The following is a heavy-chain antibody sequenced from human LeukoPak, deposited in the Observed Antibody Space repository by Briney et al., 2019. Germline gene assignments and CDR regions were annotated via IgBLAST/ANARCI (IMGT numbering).Heavy chain of an antibody. D-gene: IGHD6-13*01. J-gene: IGHJ6*03. V-gene: IGHV1-2*06. CDR3: AREPTSSSWYGYYYMDV. CDR1: GYTFTGYY. Sequence: ASVKVSCKASGYTFTGYYMHWVRQAPRQGLEWMGRINPNSGGTNYAQKFQGRVTMTRDTSISTAYMELSRLRSDDTAVYYCAREPTSSSWYGYYYMDVWGKGTTVTVSS. CDR2: INPNSGGT.